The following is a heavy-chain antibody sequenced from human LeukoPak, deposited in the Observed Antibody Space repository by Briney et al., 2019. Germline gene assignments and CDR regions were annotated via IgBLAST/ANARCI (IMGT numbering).Heavy chain of an antibody. CDR2: ISYDGSNK. V-gene: IGHV3-30-3*01. D-gene: IGHD3-9*01. Sequence: GGSLRLSCAASGFTFSSYAMHWVRQAPGKGLEWVAIISYDGSNKYYADSVKGRFTITRDNSKNTLYLQMNSLRAEDTAVYYCAKDGILTGYPYYFDYWGQGTLVTVSS. J-gene: IGHJ4*02. CDR1: GFTFSSYA. CDR3: AKDGILTGYPYYFDY.